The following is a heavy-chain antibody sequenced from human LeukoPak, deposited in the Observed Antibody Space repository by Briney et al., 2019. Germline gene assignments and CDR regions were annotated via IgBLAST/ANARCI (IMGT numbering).Heavy chain of an antibody. CDR1: GGSISSYY. V-gene: IGHV4-34*01. Sequence: PSETLSLTCTVSGGSISSYYWSWIRQPPGKGLEWIGEINHSGSTNYNPSLKSRVTISVDTSKNQFSLKLSSVTAADTAVYYCARAPEAVEGVRFDPWGQGTLVTVSS. D-gene: IGHD1-26*01. CDR3: ARAPEAVEGVRFDP. J-gene: IGHJ5*02. CDR2: INHSGST.